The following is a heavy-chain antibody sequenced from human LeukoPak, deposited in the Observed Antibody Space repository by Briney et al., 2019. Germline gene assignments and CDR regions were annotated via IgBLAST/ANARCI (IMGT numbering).Heavy chain of an antibody. CDR2: IYYSGST. D-gene: IGHD1-26*01. V-gene: IGHV4-59*01. CDR3: ARGGSYPRLFDY. CDR1: GGSISSYY. J-gene: IGHJ4*02. Sequence: PSETLSLTCTVSGGSISSYYWSWIRQPPGKGLEWIGYIYYSGSTNYNPSLKSRVTISVDTSKNQFSLKLSSVTAADTAVYYCARGGSYPRLFDYWGQGTLVTVTS.